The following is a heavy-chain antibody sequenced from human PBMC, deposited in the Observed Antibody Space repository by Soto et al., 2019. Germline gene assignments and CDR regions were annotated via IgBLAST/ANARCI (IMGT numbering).Heavy chain of an antibody. J-gene: IGHJ6*03. V-gene: IGHV3-74*01. D-gene: IGHD3-9*01. CDR3: ARTWALYDILTGYYIPTYCSSMDV. Sequence: EVQLVESGGGLVQPGGSLRLSCAASGFTFSSYWMHWVRQAPGKGLVWVSRINSDGSSTSYAESVKGRITISRDNAKNSLYLQMNSLRAADTAVYYCARTWALYDILTGYYIPTYCSSMDVWGKGTTVTVSS. CDR1: GFTFSSYW. CDR2: INSDGSST.